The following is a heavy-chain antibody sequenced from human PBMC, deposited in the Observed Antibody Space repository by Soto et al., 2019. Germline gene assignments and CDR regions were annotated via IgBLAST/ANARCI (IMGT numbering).Heavy chain of an antibody. CDR1: GFSLITTGVA. D-gene: IGHD3-22*01. CDR2: IYWDDDK. CDR3: AHRLASPYYYDSRGSSFDY. V-gene: IGHV2-5*02. Sequence: QITLKESGPTLVKPTQTLTLTCTVSGFSLITTGVAVGWIRQPPGKALEWLTLIYWDDDKRYSPSLKSRLTITKDTSKNQVVLKMTNMDPVDTATYSCAHRLASPYYYDSRGSSFDYWGQGTLVTVSS. J-gene: IGHJ4*02.